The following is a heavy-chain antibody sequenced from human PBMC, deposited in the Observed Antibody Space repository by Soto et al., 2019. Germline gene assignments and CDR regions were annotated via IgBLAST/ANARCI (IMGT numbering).Heavy chain of an antibody. Sequence: QVQAVQSGAEVKKPGSSVKVSCKASGGTFSSYVISWVRQAPGQGLEWMGRIIPIFGTADYVEKFQGRLAITADESTGTAYMELSSLTSEDTAVYYWASESGRTRGMDVWVQGTTITVS. V-gene: IGHV1-69*18. J-gene: IGHJ6*02. CDR3: ASESGRTRGMDV. CDR1: GGTFSSYV. CDR2: IIPIFGTA. D-gene: IGHD2-8*01.